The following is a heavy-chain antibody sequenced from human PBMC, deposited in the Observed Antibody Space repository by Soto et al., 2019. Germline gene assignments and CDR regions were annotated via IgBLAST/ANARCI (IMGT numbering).Heavy chain of an antibody. Sequence: PVGSLRLSCASSVFSFSSYAMHCVRHSPGKGLEWVAVISDDGTNKDYVDSVKGRFTISRDNSKNTLNLQMNSLRAEDTAVYYCARAPRIVGATIESWGQGTLVNVSS. CDR2: ISDDGTNK. CDR1: VFSFSSYA. CDR3: ARAPRIVGATIES. V-gene: IGHV3-30-3*01. D-gene: IGHD1-26*01. J-gene: IGHJ4*02.